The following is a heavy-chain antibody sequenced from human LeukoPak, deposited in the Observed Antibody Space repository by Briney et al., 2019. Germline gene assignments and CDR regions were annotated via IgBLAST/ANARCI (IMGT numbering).Heavy chain of an antibody. J-gene: IGHJ4*02. CDR1: GFTFSSYA. CDR2: INHSGST. CDR3: ARGQGYYYDSSGPYGY. D-gene: IGHD3-22*01. V-gene: IGHV4-34*01. Sequence: GSLRLSCAASGFTFSSYAMSWVRQAPGKGLEWIGEINHSGSTNYNPSLKSRVTISVDTSKNQFSLKLSSVTAADTAVYYCARGQGYYYDSSGPYGYWGQGTLVTVSS.